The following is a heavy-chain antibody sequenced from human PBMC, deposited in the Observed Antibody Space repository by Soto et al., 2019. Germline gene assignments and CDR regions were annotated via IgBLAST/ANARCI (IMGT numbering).Heavy chain of an antibody. V-gene: IGHV4-59*01. Sequence: PSETLSLTCTVSGGSISSYYWSWIRQPPGKGLEWIGYIYYSGSTNYNPSLKSRVTISVDTSKNQFSLKLSSVTAADTAVYYCARDRNGSGSYIDYWGQGTLVTVSS. J-gene: IGHJ4*02. CDR3: ARDRNGSGSYIDY. CDR1: GGSISSYY. D-gene: IGHD3-10*01. CDR2: IYYSGST.